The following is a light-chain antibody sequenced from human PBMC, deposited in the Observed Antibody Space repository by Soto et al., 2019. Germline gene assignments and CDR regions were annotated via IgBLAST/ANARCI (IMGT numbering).Light chain of an antibody. CDR1: SSDVGSYNR. CDR3: SSFTTTNTWV. Sequence: QSVLTQPPSVSGFPGQSVTISCTGTSSDVGSYNRVSWYQQPPGTAPKLMIYEVTNRPSGVPDRFSGSKSGNTASLTISGLQVEDEGAYYCSSFTTTNTWVFGGGTKLTVL. CDR2: EVT. J-gene: IGLJ3*02. V-gene: IGLV2-18*02.